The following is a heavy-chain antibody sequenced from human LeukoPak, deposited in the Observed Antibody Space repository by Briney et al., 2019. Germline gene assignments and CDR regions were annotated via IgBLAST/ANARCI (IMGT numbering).Heavy chain of an antibody. Sequence: SVKVSCKASGGTFSSYAISWVRQAPGQGLEWMGGIIPIFGTANYAQKFQGRVTITTDESTSTAYMELSSLRSEDTAVYYCARDRRALWFGESDDAFDIWAKGQWSPSLQ. V-gene: IGHV1-69*05. CDR2: IIPIFGTA. CDR3: ARDRRALWFGESDDAFDI. J-gene: IGHJ3*02. CDR1: GGTFSSYA. D-gene: IGHD3-10*01.